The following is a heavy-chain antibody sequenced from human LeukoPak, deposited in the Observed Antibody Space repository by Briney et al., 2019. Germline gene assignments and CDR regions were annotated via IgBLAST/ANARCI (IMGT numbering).Heavy chain of an antibody. CDR2: ISSSGSLI. V-gene: IGHV3-21*01. Sequence: GGSLRLSCAASGFIFSSFRMNRVRQAPGKGLECVSSISSSGSLIYYADSMKGRFTVSRDNAKNSLFLQLNSLRGEDTAGYYWARNYYDSSGYYYAFDYWGQGTLVTVSS. CDR1: GFIFSSFR. J-gene: IGHJ4*02. CDR3: ARNYYDSSGYYYAFDY. D-gene: IGHD3-22*01.